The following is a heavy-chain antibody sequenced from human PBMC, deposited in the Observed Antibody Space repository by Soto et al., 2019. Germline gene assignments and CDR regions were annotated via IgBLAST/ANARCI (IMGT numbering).Heavy chain of an antibody. CDR2: IWYDGSNK. CDR3: AREGAKMGFWSGYLVH. V-gene: IGHV3-33*01. J-gene: IGHJ4*02. Sequence: GGSLRLSCAASGFTFSSYGMHWVRQAPGKGLEWVAVIWYDGSNKYYADSVKGRFTISRDNSKNTLYLQMNSLRAEDTAVYYCAREGAKMGFWSGYLVHWGQGTLVTVSS. CDR1: GFTFSSYG. D-gene: IGHD3-3*01.